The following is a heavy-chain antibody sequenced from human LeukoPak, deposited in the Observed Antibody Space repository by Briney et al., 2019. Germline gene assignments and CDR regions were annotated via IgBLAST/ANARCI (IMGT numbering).Heavy chain of an antibody. CDR1: GFIFSNFW. V-gene: IGHV3-7*05. CDR2: IKPDGSAT. D-gene: IGHD5-24*01. CDR3: ARGGDGGYTADY. J-gene: IGHJ4*02. Sequence: GGSLRLSCAASGFIFSNFWMYWVRQAPGKGLEWVATIKPDGSATYYVDSVKGRFTISRDNAENSLYLQVNGLRAEDTAVYYCARGGDGGYTADYWGQGTLVTVSS.